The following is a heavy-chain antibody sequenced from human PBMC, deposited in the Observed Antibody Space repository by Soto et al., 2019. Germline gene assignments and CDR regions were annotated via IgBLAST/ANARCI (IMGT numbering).Heavy chain of an antibody. J-gene: IGHJ5*02. CDR2: ISGSGGST. CDR1: GFTFSSYA. V-gene: IGHV3-23*01. CDR3: AKDMDIVVVPALSPRPKNLFDP. Sequence: PGGSLRLSCAASGFTFSSYAMSWVRQAPGKGLEWVSAISGSGGSTYYADSVKGRFTISRDNSKNTLYLQMNSLRAEDTAVYYCAKDMDIVVVPALSPRPKNLFDPWGQGTLVTVSS. D-gene: IGHD2-2*03.